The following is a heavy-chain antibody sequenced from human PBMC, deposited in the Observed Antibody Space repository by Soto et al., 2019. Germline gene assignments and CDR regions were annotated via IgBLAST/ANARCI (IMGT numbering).Heavy chain of an antibody. CDR2: TIPVINTA. CDR3: ARGVYGSGNYYTGPSAFDI. D-gene: IGHD3-10*01. Sequence: QVQLEQSGAEVKKPGSSVKVSCKASGGTLSDHGVAWLRQAPGHGLEWMGGTIPVINTAKYARKFQGRVTVSADNFPNIAYMELSSLSSEDTAFYFCARGVYGSGNYYTGPSAFDIWGQGTMVIVSS. V-gene: IGHV1-69*06. J-gene: IGHJ3*02. CDR1: GGTLSDHG.